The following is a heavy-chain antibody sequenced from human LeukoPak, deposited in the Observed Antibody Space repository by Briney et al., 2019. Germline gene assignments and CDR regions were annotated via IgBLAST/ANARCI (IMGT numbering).Heavy chain of an antibody. V-gene: IGHV3-7*01. CDR1: GLIFSDYW. J-gene: IGHJ4*01. CDR3: ATRESSMARSH. D-gene: IGHD3-10*01. Sequence: GGSLRLSCASSGLIFSDYWMNWVRQVPGKGLEWVANINEDGSAQDYVDSVRGRFAISRDNAKTSLYLQMNSLRVEDTAIYYCATRESSMARSHWGQGTLVTVSS. CDR2: INEDGSAQ.